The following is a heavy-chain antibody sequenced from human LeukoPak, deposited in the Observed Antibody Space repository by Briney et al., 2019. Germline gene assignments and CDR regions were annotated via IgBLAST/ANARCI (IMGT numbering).Heavy chain of an antibody. Sequence: GVSLRLFCAAPGLTFSSSSMNWVRQAPGKGLHWVPSISSSSCYISYAHAVKRLLTISRANAKYSLYLQTNSLSAEDTAVSSCARDGSDYSSSWYAGYYYYYMDVWGKGTTVTVSS. CDR1: GLTFSSSS. D-gene: IGHD6-13*01. CDR2: ISSSSCYI. V-gene: IGHV3-21*01. CDR3: ARDGSDYSSSWYAGYYYYYMDV. J-gene: IGHJ6*03.